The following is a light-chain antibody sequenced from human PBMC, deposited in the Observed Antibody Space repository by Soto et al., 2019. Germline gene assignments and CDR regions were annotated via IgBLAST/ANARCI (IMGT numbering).Light chain of an antibody. CDR1: QGFANTH. Sequence: ETVLTQSPGTLYFSPGERATFPARAIQGFANTHVAWNQQRRGLPPRLLIYGASNRPTGIPDRFSGSGSGADFTLTISRLEPEDFAVYFCQQYGNSPPGTFGQGTRL. J-gene: IGKJ5*01. CDR3: QQYGNSPPGT. V-gene: IGKV3-20*01. CDR2: GAS.